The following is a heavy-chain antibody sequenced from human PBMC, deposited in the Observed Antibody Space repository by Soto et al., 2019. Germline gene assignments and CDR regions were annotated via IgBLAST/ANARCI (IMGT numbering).Heavy chain of an antibody. D-gene: IGHD2-2*01. J-gene: IGHJ5*02. CDR2: IYHSGST. V-gene: IGHV4-30-2*01. Sequence: QLQLQESGSGLVKPSQTLSLTCAVSGGSISSGGYSWSWIRQPPGKGLEWIGYIYHSGSTYYNPYHKRRVQIPIDRSKNQMAQKLDSVTAADTAVYYCARVPDRWGQGALVTVSS. CDR1: GGSISSGGYS. CDR3: ARVPDR.